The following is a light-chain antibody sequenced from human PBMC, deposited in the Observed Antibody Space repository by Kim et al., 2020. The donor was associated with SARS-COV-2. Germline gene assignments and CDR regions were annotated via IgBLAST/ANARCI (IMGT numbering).Light chain of an antibody. V-gene: IGLV3-19*01. CDR1: SLSSYY. CDR3: NSRDSSGNHPCV. J-gene: IGLJ1*01. Sequence: SSELTQDPAVSVALGQTVRITCQGDSLSSYYASWYQQKPGQAPVLLIYGNNKRPSGIPDRFSASRSRNTASLTITGAQAEDEADYYCNSRDSSGNHPCVFGTGTKVTVL. CDR2: GNN.